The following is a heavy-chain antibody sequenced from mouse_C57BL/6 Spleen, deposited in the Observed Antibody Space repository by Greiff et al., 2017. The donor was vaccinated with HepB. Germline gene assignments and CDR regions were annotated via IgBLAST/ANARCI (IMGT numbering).Heavy chain of an antibody. V-gene: IGHV5-15*04. CDR1: GFTFSDYG. D-gene: IGHD1-1*01. J-gene: IGHJ1*03. CDR3: ARRVVAPYWYFDV. Sequence: EVQGVESGGGLVQPGGSLKLSCAASGFTFSDYGMAWVRQAPRKGPEWVAFISNLAYSIYYADTVTGRFTISRENAKNTLYLEMSSLRSEDTAMYYCARRVVAPYWYFDVWGTGTTVTVSS. CDR2: ISNLAYSI.